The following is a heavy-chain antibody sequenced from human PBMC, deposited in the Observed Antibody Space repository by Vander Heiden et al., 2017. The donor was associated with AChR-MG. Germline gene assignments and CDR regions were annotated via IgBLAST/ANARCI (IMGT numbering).Heavy chain of an antibody. V-gene: IGHV4-39*01. D-gene: IGHD6-19*01. CDR1: GGSISSSSYY. CDR3: ARQAVAGNNWFDP. J-gene: IGHJ5*02. CDR2: IYYSGST. Sequence: QLQLQESGPGLVKPSETPSLTCTFSGGSISSSSYYWGWIRQPPGKGLEWIGSIYYSGSTYYNPSLKSRVTISVDTSKNQFSLKLSSVTAADTAVYYCARQAVAGNNWFDPWGQGTLVTVSS.